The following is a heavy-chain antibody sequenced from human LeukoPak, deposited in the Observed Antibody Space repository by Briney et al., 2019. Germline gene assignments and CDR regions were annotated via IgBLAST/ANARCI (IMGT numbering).Heavy chain of an antibody. Sequence: SETLSLTCTVSGGSITSSSYSWGWIRQPPGKGLEWIASMSYSGSTYYNPSLKSRVTISVDTSKNQFSLKLSSVTAADTAVYYCARGLRYYDFWSGYSFTRWFDPWGQGTLVTVSS. V-gene: IGHV4-39*07. CDR2: MSYSGST. D-gene: IGHD3-3*01. J-gene: IGHJ5*02. CDR1: GGSITSSSYS. CDR3: ARGLRYYDFWSGYSFTRWFDP.